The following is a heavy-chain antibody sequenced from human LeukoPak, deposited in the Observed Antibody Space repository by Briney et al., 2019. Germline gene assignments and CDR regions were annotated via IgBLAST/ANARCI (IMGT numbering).Heavy chain of an antibody. V-gene: IGHV5-51*01. CDR3: ARLYYGSGSLYYFDY. CDR2: IYPGDSDT. CDR1: GYSFTSYW. J-gene: IGHJ4*02. Sequence: GESLKISCKSSGYSFTSYWIGLVRQMPGKGLEWIGIIYPGDSDTRYSPSFQGQVTISADKSISTAYLQWSSLKASDTAMYYCARLYYGSGSLYYFDYWGQGTLVTVSS. D-gene: IGHD3-10*01.